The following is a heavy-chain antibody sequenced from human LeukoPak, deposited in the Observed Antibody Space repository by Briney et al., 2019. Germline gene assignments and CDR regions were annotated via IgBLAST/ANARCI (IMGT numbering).Heavy chain of an antibody. CDR1: GFTFSSYP. CDR3: ARLGGGSYGKYYFDS. D-gene: IGHD1-26*01. J-gene: IGHJ4*02. V-gene: IGHV3-21*01. CDR2: LTGGSDYI. Sequence: PGSSLRLSCAASGFTFSSYPMEWVRQAPGKGLEWLSSLTGGSDYIYYADSVKGRFTISRDNAESSLYLQMNSLRAEDTAVYYWARLGGGSYGKYYFDSWGQGTLVTVSS.